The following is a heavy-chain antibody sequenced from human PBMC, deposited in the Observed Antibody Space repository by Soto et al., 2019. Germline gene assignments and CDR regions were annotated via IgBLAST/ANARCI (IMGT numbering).Heavy chain of an antibody. D-gene: IGHD2-2*01. CDR2: INQDGSES. V-gene: IGHV3-7*01. CDR3: ARPARECSSPGCAN. CDR1: GPTFSSYW. J-gene: IGHJ4*02. Sequence: EVQLVESGGGLVQPGGSLRLPCVVSGPTFSSYWMSWVRQAPGKGLEWVANINQDGSESYYVDSVKGRFTISRDNAKNLLYLQMTSLRAEDTAVYYCARPARECSSPGCANWGQGTLVTVSS.